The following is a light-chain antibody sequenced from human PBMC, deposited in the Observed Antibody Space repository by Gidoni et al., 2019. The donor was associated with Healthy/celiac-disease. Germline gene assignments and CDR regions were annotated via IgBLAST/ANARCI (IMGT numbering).Light chain of an antibody. CDR2: AAS. J-gene: IGKJ2*01. V-gene: IGKV1-39*01. CDR3: QQSYSTLYT. CDR1: QSISSY. Sequence: DIQMTQSPSSLSASVGDRVTITCRASQSISSYLNWYQQKPRKAPKLLIYAASSLQSGVPSRVSGSGAGTDFTLTISSLQPEDFATYYCQQSYSTLYTFXQXTKLEIK.